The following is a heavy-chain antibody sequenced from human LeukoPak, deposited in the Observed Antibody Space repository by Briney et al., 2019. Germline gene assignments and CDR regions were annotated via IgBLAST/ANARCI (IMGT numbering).Heavy chain of an antibody. D-gene: IGHD3-22*01. V-gene: IGHV5-51*01. Sequence: GESLKISCKGSGYSFTSYWIGWVRQMPGKGLEWMGIIYPGDSDTRYSPSFQGQVTISADKSISTAYLQWSSLEASDTAMYYCARHDSTVDDAFDIWGQGTMVTVSS. CDR1: GYSFTSYW. CDR3: ARHDSTVDDAFDI. CDR2: IYPGDSDT. J-gene: IGHJ3*02.